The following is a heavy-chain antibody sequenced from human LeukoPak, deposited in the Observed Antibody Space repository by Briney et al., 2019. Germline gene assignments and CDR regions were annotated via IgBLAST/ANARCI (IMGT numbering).Heavy chain of an antibody. V-gene: IGHV4-39*07. CDR3: ARAGDYCLEY. CDR2: ISHSGST. Sequence: PSETLSLTCTVSGGSISSTSYYWGWIRQPPRKGLEWIGEISHSGSTNYNPSLKSRVTISMDKSKNQFSLNLNSVTAADTAVYYCARAGDYCLEYWGQGTLVTVSS. D-gene: IGHD4-17*01. J-gene: IGHJ4*02. CDR1: GGSISSTSYY.